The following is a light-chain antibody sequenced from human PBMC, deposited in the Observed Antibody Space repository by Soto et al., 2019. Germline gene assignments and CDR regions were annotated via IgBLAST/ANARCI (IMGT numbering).Light chain of an antibody. CDR1: TSNIGAGYD. CDR3: QSYDSSLNVV. J-gene: IGLJ2*01. CDR2: GNT. V-gene: IGLV1-40*01. Sequence: QPVLTQPPSVSGAPGQRVTISCTGSTSNIGAGYDVHWYQQPPGAAPKLLIYGNTNRPSGVPDRFSGSQSGTSASLAITGLQPEDEADNYCQSYDSSLNVVFGGGTQLTVL.